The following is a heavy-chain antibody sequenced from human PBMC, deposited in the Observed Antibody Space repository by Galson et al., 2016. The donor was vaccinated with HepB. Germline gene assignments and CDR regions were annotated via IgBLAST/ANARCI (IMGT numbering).Heavy chain of an antibody. V-gene: IGHV3-64D*06. CDR2: ITSNGDST. J-gene: IGHJ4*02. D-gene: IGHD3-22*01. CDR1: GFTFSTCA. CDR3: LRKSPNYYHSSGFHYFVGDY. Sequence: SLRLSCAASGFTFSTCAMNWVRQVPGKGLEYVAAITSNGDSTYYADSVKGRFIISRDNSNNSLYLQMYSLRPEDAAVYFCLRKSPNYYHSSGFHYFVGDYSGQRRPLTVSS.